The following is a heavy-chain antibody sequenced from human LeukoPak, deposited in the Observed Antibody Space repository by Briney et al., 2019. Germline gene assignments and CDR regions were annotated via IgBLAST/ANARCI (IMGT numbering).Heavy chain of an antibody. Sequence: SETLSLTCTVSGGSISSSDYYWGWIRQSQGKGLEWIGSIYYSGSTYYNPSLKSRVTISVDTSKNQFSLKLSSVTAADTAVYYCARLRITMIVVVIDYWGQGTLVTVSS. D-gene: IGHD3-22*01. CDR3: ARLRITMIVVVIDY. V-gene: IGHV4-39*01. CDR1: GGSISSSDYY. J-gene: IGHJ4*02. CDR2: IYYSGST.